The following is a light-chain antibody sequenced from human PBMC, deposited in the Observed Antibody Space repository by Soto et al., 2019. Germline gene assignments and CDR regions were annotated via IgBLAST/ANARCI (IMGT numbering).Light chain of an antibody. Sequence: QSALTQPASVSGSPGQSITISCTGTGSDVGGYNYVSWYQQHPGKAPKVMIYDVSNRPSGVSNRFSGSKSGNTASLTISGLQAEDEADYYRRSYTSPRTPLIFGGGPKLTVL. V-gene: IGLV2-14*01. J-gene: IGLJ2*01. CDR2: DVS. CDR1: GSDVGGYNY. CDR3: RSYTSPRTPLI.